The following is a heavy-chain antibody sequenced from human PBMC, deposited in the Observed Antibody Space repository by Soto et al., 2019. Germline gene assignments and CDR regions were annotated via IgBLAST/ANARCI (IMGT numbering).Heavy chain of an antibody. J-gene: IGHJ6*04. V-gene: IGHV3-49*03. D-gene: IGHD2-21*01. Sequence: SLRLSCASSGFTCGGYAMSWFRQAPGKGLEWVGFIRRKAYGGTTEYAASVKGRFTISRDDSKSIAYRPMNSLNPQATAVSYRTGTSDGAYYYAMDGWSNGTKVTFSS. CDR3: TGTSDGAYYYAMDG. CDR2: IRRKAYGGTT. CDR1: GFTCGGYA.